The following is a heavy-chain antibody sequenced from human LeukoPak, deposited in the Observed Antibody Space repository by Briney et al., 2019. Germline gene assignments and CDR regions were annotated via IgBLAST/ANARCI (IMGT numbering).Heavy chain of an antibody. CDR2: ISAYNGNT. CDR3: ARDFDAAAAGTFDY. J-gene: IGHJ4*02. Sequence: GASVKVSCKASGYTFTSYGISWVRQAPGQGLEWMGWISAYNGNTNYAQKLQGRVTMTTDTSTSTAYMELRSLRSDDTAVYYCARDFDAAAAGTFDYWGQGTLVTVSS. D-gene: IGHD6-13*01. V-gene: IGHV1-18*01. CDR1: GYTFTSYG.